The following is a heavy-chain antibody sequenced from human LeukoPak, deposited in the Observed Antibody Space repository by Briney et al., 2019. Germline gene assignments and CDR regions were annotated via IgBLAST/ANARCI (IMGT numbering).Heavy chain of an antibody. CDR2: IKQDGSEK. D-gene: IGHD6-13*01. J-gene: IGHJ4*02. Sequence: GGSLRLSCAASGFTFSSYWMSSVRQAPGKGLEWVANIKQDGSEKYYVDSVRGRFTISRDNAKNSLYLQMNSPRAEDTAVYYCARGPYSSSWFWGQGTLVTVSS. CDR3: ARGPYSSSWF. V-gene: IGHV3-7*01. CDR1: GFTFSSYW.